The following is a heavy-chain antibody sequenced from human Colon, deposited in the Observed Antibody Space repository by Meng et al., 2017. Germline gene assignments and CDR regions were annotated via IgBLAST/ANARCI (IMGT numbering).Heavy chain of an antibody. CDR3: VDSKYSFDY. CDR2: INNSDIT. Sequence: QVQLQQWGAGLLKPSETLSLTFAVYGWSFSGHLWTWIRQPPGKGLEWLGEINNSDITHYNPSLEGRVTISVDTSKNQFSLNLTSVTAADTALYYCVDSKYSFDYWGQGALVTVSS. D-gene: IGHD5-18*01. J-gene: IGHJ4*02. CDR1: GWSFSGHL. V-gene: IGHV4-34*01.